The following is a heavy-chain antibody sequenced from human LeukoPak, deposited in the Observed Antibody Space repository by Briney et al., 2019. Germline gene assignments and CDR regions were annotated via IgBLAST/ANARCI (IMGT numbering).Heavy chain of an antibody. CDR3: ARSKYQLLSQYNWFDP. CDR1: GGSISSGGYY. CDR2: IYYSGST. V-gene: IGHV4-31*03. Sequence: SETLSLTCTVSGGSISSGGYYWSWIRQHPGKGLEWIGYIYYSGSTYYNPSLKSRVTISVDTSKNQFSLKLSSVTAADTAAYYCARSKYQLLSQYNWFDPWGQGTLVTVSS. J-gene: IGHJ5*02. D-gene: IGHD2-2*01.